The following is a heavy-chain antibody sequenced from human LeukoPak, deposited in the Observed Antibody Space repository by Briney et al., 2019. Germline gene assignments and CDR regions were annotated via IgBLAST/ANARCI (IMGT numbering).Heavy chain of an antibody. V-gene: IGHV3-23*01. Sequence: TGGSLRLSCAASGFTFNSYAMSWVRQAPGKGLEWVSAISGSGGSTYYADSVKGRFTISRDNSKNTLSLHMDSLRAEDTAVYYCAKDRAFGDYAPTDYWGQGTLVNVSS. CDR2: ISGSGGST. CDR1: GFTFNSYA. CDR3: AKDRAFGDYAPTDY. D-gene: IGHD4-17*01. J-gene: IGHJ4*02.